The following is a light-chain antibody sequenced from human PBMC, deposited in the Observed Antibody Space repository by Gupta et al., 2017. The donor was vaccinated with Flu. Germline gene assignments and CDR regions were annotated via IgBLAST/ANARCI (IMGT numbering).Light chain of an antibody. CDR2: WAS. CDR3: HQDYTSPLT. Sequence: DIVMTQSPDSLTVSLGERATIKCKSSQTILYNSNNQNYLAWYQQRVGQPPKLLIFWASTRVSGVPDRFSGGGSGTDFTLTISSVQAEDVAVYYCHQDYTSPLTFGGGTKLEIK. V-gene: IGKV4-1*01. J-gene: IGKJ4*01. CDR1: QTILYNSNNQNY.